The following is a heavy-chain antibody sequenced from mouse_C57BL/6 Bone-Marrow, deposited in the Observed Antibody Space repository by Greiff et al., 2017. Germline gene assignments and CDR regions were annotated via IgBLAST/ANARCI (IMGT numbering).Heavy chain of an antibody. CDR2: IDPSDSYT. V-gene: IGHV1-69*01. CDR3: AREGYYYGSTGFDY. Sequence: QVQLQQPGAELVMPGASVKLSCKASGYTFTSYWMHWVKQRPGQGLEWIGEIDPSDSYTNYNQKFKGKSTLTVDKSSSTAYMQLSSLTSEGSAVYYCAREGYYYGSTGFDYWGQGTTLTVSS. J-gene: IGHJ2*01. CDR1: GYTFTSYW. D-gene: IGHD1-1*01.